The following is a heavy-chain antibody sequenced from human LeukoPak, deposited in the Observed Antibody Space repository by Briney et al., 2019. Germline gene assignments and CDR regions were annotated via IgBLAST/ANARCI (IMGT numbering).Heavy chain of an antibody. CDR1: GFTFSSYG. CDR2: ISYDGSIK. Sequence: PGGSLRLSCAASGFTFSSYGMHWVRQAPGKGLEWVAVISYDGSIKYYADSVKGRFTISRDNSKNTLYLQMNSLRAEDTAVYYCAKVGDYWGQGTLVTVSS. J-gene: IGHJ4*02. V-gene: IGHV3-30*18. CDR3: AKVGDY.